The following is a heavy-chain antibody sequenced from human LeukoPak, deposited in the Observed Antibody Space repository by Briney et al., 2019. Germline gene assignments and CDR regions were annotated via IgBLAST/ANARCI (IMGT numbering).Heavy chain of an antibody. CDR3: AKLPYYYYYDSSGYPIYFDY. D-gene: IGHD3-22*01. Sequence: GGSLRLSCAASGFTFSSYAMSWVRQAPGKGLEWVSAISGSGGSTYYADSVKGRFTISRDNSKNTLYLQMNSLRAEDTAVYYCAKLPYYYYYDSSGYPIYFDYWGQGTLVTVSS. J-gene: IGHJ4*02. CDR1: GFTFSSYA. CDR2: ISGSGGST. V-gene: IGHV3-23*01.